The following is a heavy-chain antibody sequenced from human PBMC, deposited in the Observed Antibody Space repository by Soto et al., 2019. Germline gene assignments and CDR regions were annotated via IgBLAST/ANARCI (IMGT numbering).Heavy chain of an antibody. D-gene: IGHD3-10*01. CDR1: GYSFTSYW. Sequence: GESLKISCKGSGYSFTSYWISWVRQMPGKGLEWMGRIDPSDSYTNYSPSFQGHVTISADKSISTAYLQWSSLKASDTAMYYCARFPAYYGSGSYAFDIWGQGTMVTVSS. CDR2: IDPSDSYT. J-gene: IGHJ3*02. V-gene: IGHV5-10-1*01. CDR3: ARFPAYYGSGSYAFDI.